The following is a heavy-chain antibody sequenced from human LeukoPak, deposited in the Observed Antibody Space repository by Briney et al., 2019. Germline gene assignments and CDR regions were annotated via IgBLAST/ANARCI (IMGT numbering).Heavy chain of an antibody. D-gene: IGHD3-22*01. CDR3: ARGGYYYDSSGYYYIDY. V-gene: IGHV1-8*02. J-gene: IGHJ4*02. CDR2: MNPNSGNT. CDR1: GGTFSSYA. Sequence: ASVKVSCKASGGTFSSYAINWVRQATGQGLEWMGWMNPNSGNTGYAQKFQGRVTMTRNTSISTAYMELSSLRSEDTAVYYCARGGYYYDSSGYYYIDYWGQGTLVTVSS.